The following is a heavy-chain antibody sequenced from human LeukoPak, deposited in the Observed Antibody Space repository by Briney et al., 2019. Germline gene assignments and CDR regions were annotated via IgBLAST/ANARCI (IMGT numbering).Heavy chain of an antibody. CDR3: ARRGGIRLEYFDY. CDR1: GFTFSSFG. D-gene: IGHD3-16*01. Sequence: GRSLRLSCAASGFTFSSFGMHWVRQAPGKGLEWVAVIWYDGTNKYYADSVKGRLTISRDNSKNTLYLQMNSLRAEDTAVYYCARRGGIRLEYFDYWGQGTLVTVSS. CDR2: IWYDGTNK. J-gene: IGHJ4*02. V-gene: IGHV3-33*01.